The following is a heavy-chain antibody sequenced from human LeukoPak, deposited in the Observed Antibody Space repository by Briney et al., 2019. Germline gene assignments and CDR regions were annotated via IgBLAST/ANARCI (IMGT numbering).Heavy chain of an antibody. CDR1: GFTFSSYG. Sequence: GGSLRLSCAASGFTFSSYGMSWVRQAPGKGLEWVSAISGSGGSTYYADSVKGRFTISRDNSKNTLYLHMNSLSAEDTAVYFCARDLREGHRYGFFDYWGQGTLVTVSS. CDR2: ISGSGGST. V-gene: IGHV3-23*01. D-gene: IGHD5-18*01. J-gene: IGHJ4*02. CDR3: ARDLREGHRYGFFDY.